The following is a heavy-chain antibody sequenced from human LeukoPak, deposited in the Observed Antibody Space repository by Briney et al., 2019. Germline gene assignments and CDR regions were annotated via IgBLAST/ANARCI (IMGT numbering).Heavy chain of an antibody. CDR1: GFTVSSNY. CDR3: AKTSSGWYYFDY. Sequence: GGSLRLSCAASGFTVSSNYMSWVRQAPGKGLEWVSVIYSGGSTYYADSVKGRFTISRDNSKNTLYLQMNSLRAEDTAVYYCAKTSSGWYYFDYWGQGTLVTVSS. J-gene: IGHJ4*02. D-gene: IGHD6-19*01. V-gene: IGHV3-53*01. CDR2: IYSGGST.